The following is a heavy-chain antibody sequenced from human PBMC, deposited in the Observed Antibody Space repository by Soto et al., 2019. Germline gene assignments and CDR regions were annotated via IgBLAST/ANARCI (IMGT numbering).Heavy chain of an antibody. V-gene: IGHV4-39*02. CDR2: IYYSGST. CDR3: ARDLRGPLFDCSSTSCYGNQYYYYYGMDV. Sequence: SETLSLTCTVSGGSISSSSYYWGWIRQPPRKGLEWIGSIYYSGSTYYNPSLKSRVTISVDTSKNQFSLKLSSVTAADTAVYYCARDLRGPLFDCSSTSCYGNQYYYYYGMDVWGQGTTVTAP. CDR1: GGSISSSSYY. J-gene: IGHJ6*02. D-gene: IGHD2-2*01.